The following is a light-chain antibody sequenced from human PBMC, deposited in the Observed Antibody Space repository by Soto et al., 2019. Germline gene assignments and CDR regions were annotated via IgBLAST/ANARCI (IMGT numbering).Light chain of an antibody. J-gene: IGLJ2*01. CDR2: EVS. Sequence: QSVPTQPPSASGSPGQSVTIPCTGTSSDVGDYNYVSWYQQHPVKVPKLLIYEVSKRPSGAPDRFSGSKSGNTASLTVSGLQAEDEADYYCSSFVGSPVVFGGGTKVTVL. V-gene: IGLV2-8*01. CDR1: SSDVGDYNY. CDR3: SSFVGSPVV.